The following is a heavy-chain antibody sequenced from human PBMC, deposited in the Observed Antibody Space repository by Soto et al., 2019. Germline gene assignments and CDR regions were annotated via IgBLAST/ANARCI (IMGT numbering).Heavy chain of an antibody. CDR2: IYYSGST. J-gene: IGHJ6*02. D-gene: IGHD4-17*01. CDR1: GGSISSGGYY. V-gene: IGHV4-31*03. Sequence: QVQLQESGPGLVKPSQTLSLTCTVSGGSISSGGYYWSWIRQHPGKGLEWIGYIYYSGSTYYNPSLKSRVTISVDTSKNQFSLKLSSVTAADTAVYYCAREALITVVTTYGMDVWGQGTTVTVSS. CDR3: AREALITVVTTYGMDV.